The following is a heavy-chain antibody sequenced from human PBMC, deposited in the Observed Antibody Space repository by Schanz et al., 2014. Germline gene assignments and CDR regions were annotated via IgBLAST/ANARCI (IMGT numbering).Heavy chain of an antibody. V-gene: IGHV1-18*01. CDR3: AKAEYDILTDSYSRLDP. CDR1: GYTFTSYG. Sequence: QVQLVQSGAEVKKPGASVKVSCKASGYTFTSYGISWVRQAPGQGLEWVGWISVYTDNTKYGQKVQGRVTMTADTSTNTAYMELRSLRSDDTAVYYCAKAEYDILTDSYSRLDPWGQGTLXTVSS. J-gene: IGHJ5*02. D-gene: IGHD3-9*01. CDR2: ISVYTDNT.